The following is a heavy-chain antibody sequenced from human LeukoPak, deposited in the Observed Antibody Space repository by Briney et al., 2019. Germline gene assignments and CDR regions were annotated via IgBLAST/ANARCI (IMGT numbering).Heavy chain of an antibody. CDR1: GFTFSSYA. CDR2: ISGSGGST. D-gene: IGHD3-10*02. J-gene: IGHJ6*02. CDR3: AKVFRPGPGLYYGMDV. V-gene: IGHV3-23*01. Sequence: PGGSLRLSCAASGFTFSSYAMSWVRQAPGKGLEWVSAISGSGGSTYYADSVKGRFTISRDNSKNTLYLQMNSLRAEDTAVYYCAKVFRPGPGLYYGMDVWGQGTTVTVSS.